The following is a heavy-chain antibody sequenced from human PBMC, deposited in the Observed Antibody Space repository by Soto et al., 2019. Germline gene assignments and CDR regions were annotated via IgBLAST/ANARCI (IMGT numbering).Heavy chain of an antibody. CDR3: ARVIGYYSHMDG. J-gene: IGHJ6*02. D-gene: IGHD3-22*01. CDR1: GYTFTTYD. V-gene: IGHV1-18*01. Sequence: QVQLVQSGGEVKKPGASVKVSCKASGYTFTTYDLSWVRQAPGQGLEWMGWISAYNGNTTYAQHLQGRVTMTTDTSTSTAYMELRSLRSDDTAVYYCARVIGYYSHMDGWGQGTTVTVSS. CDR2: ISAYNGNT.